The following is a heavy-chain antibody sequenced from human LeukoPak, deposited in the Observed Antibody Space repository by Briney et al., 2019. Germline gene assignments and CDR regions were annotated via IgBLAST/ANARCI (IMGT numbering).Heavy chain of an antibody. Sequence: SETLSLICAVYGGSFSGYYWSCIRQPPGKGLEWIGEINHSGSTNYNPSLKSRVTISVDTSKNQFSLKLSSVTAADTAVYYCARERFGAADYWGQGTLVTVSS. CDR2: INHSGST. J-gene: IGHJ4*02. D-gene: IGHD3-10*01. CDR3: ARERFGAADY. CDR1: GGSFSGYY. V-gene: IGHV4-34*01.